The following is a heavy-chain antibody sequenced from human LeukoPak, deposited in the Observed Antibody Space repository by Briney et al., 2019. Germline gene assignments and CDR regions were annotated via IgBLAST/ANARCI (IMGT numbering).Heavy chain of an antibody. CDR2: IRSKANNYAI. J-gene: IGHJ4*02. CDR3: AREAGQPDY. V-gene: IGHV3-73*01. Sequence: GGSLRLSCAASGFTFSGSAIHWVRQASGKGLEWVGRIRSKANNYAITYDASVRGRFTISRDDSKNTAYLQMNSLKTEDTAVYYCAREAGQPDYWGQGTLVTVSS. CDR1: GFTFSGSA. D-gene: IGHD3-10*01.